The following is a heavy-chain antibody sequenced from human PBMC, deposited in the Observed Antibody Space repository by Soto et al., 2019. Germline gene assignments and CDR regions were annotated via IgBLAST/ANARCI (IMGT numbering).Heavy chain of an antibody. J-gene: IGHJ5*02. D-gene: IGHD3-22*01. CDR3: ARCIPLTYYYDSSVTEHTYDWYDP. Sequence: GASVKVSCKASGYTFTGYYMHWVRQAPLRGLEWMGWINPNSGGTNYAQKFQGWVTMTRDTSISTAYMELSRLRSDHTAVYYCARCIPLTYYYDSSVTEHTYDWYDPWGQGTLVTLSS. V-gene: IGHV1-2*04. CDR2: INPNSGGT. CDR1: GYTFTGYY.